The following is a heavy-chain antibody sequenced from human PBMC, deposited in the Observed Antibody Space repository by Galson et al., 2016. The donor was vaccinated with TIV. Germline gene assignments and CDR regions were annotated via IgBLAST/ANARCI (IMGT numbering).Heavy chain of an antibody. V-gene: IGHV1-69*13. Sequence: SVKVSCKASGDTFSSFVISWVRQAPGQGLEWMGGIIPLFGEAHYAQKFQGRVTISADESTSTVYMELSGLRSGDTAMYYCSKCRNTAMAPYYYYYGLDVWGQGTTVTVSS. CDR1: GDTFSSFV. CDR3: SKCRNTAMAPYYYYYGLDV. D-gene: IGHD5-18*01. J-gene: IGHJ6*02. CDR2: IIPLFGEA.